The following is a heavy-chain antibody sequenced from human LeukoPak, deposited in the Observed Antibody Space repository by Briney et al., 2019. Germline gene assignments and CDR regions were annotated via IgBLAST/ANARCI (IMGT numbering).Heavy chain of an antibody. CDR1: GDSISTTSIY. CDR2: MHHSGIT. D-gene: IGHD4-11*01. CDR3: ARDRDYRKIRYFDL. J-gene: IGHJ2*01. Sequence: SETLSLTCNVSGDSISTTSIYWGWIRQPPGQGLEWIGSMHHSGITYYNPSLKSRASISVDTSKNQFSLRLSSVTAADTAVYYCARDRDYRKIRYFDLWGRGTLVTVSS. V-gene: IGHV4-39*07.